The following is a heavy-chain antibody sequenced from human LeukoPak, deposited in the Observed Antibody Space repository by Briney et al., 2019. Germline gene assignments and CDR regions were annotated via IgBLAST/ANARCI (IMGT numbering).Heavy chain of an antibody. CDR2: IYSGGST. CDR1: GFTFNNYN. J-gene: IGHJ3*01. D-gene: IGHD2/OR15-2a*01. V-gene: IGHV3-53*01. Sequence: PGGSLRLSCAASGFTFNNYNMNWVRQAPGKGLEWVSVIYSGGSTYYADSVKGRFTISRDNSKNTLYLQMNSLRAEDTAVYYCAKTGGGTTDWGQGTMVTVSS. CDR3: AKTGGGTTD.